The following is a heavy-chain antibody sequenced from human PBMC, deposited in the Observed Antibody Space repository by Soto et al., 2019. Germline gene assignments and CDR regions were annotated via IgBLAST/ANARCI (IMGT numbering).Heavy chain of an antibody. V-gene: IGHV1-18*01. Sequence: QVQLVQSGAEVKKPGASVKVSCKASGYTFTSYGIGWVRPAPGQGLAWMGWISAYNSNTNYAQNLQGRVTMTTYTSTSTAYMELRSLRSDDTAVYYCARDEDYKLGAYGGWFDPWGQGTLVTVSS. J-gene: IGHJ5*02. CDR1: GYTFTSYG. D-gene: IGHD1-26*01. CDR3: ARDEDYKLGAYGGWFDP. CDR2: ISAYNSNT.